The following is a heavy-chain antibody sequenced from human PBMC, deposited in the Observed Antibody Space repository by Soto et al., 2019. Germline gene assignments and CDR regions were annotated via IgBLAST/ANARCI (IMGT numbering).Heavy chain of an antibody. CDR3: AQRGGGVRGYSYGS. J-gene: IGHJ5*02. V-gene: IGHV2-5*02. D-gene: IGHD5-18*01. Sequence: QITLKESGPTLVKPTQTLTLTCTFSGCSLSTSGVGVGWIRQPPGKALEWVALIYWDDDNRFNPSLKSRLTLSKATSKNWKVITITRMDTLGTSHYHGAQRGGGVRGYSYGSWGQGILVTVSS. CDR1: GCSLSTSGVG. CDR2: IYWDDDN.